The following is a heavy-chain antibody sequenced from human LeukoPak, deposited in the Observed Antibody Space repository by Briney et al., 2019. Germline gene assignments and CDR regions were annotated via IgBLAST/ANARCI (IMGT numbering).Heavy chain of an antibody. Sequence: SETLPLTCTVSGGSISSGDYYWSWIRQPPGTGLEWIGYIYYSGSTYYNPSLKSRVTISVDTSKNQFSLKLSSVTAADTAVYYCARVRAAAGLDYWGQGTLVTVSS. J-gene: IGHJ4*02. V-gene: IGHV4-30-4*01. CDR3: ARVRAAAGLDY. D-gene: IGHD6-13*01. CDR2: IYYSGST. CDR1: GGSISSGDYY.